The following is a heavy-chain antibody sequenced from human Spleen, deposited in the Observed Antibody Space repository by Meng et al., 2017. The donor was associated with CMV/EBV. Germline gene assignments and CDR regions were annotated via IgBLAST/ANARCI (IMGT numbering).Heavy chain of an antibody. Sequence: GGSLRLSCAASGFIFSDYTMNWVRQAPGKGLEWVSSISSGSTYLYYADSVRGRFTISRDNAKNSLFLQMNSLRDDDTAVYYCARNPPSTGDFDYWGQGTVVTVSS. J-gene: IGHJ4*02. CDR2: ISSGSTYL. D-gene: IGHD3-10*01. CDR1: GFIFSDYT. V-gene: IGHV3-21*01. CDR3: ARNPPSTGDFDY.